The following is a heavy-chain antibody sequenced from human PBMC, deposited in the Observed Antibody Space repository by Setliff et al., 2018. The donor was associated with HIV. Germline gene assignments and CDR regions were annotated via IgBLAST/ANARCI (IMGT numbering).Heavy chain of an antibody. J-gene: IGHJ6*02. V-gene: IGHV1-69*13. D-gene: IGHD3-3*01. Sequence: GASVKVSCKASGYTFTSYGISWVRQAPGQGLEWMGGIIPIFGTANYAQKFQGRVTITADESTSTAYMELSSLRSEDTAVYYCARELGTREWLGYYYYYGMDVWGQGTTVTVSS. CDR1: GYTFTSYG. CDR2: IIPIFGTA. CDR3: ARELGTREWLGYYYYYGMDV.